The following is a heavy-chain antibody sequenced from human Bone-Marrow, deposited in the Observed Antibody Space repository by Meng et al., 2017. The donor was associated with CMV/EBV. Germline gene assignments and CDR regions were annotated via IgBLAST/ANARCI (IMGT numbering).Heavy chain of an antibody. D-gene: IGHD6-13*01. J-gene: IGHJ4*02. CDR2: IYYSGST. CDR1: GASISTRYY. Sequence: SETLSLTCTVSGASISTRYYWGWIRQPPGKGLEWIGSIYYSGSTYYNPSLKSRVTISVDTSKNQFSLKLSSVTAADTAVYYCARLPLYWGGSWYVFWGQGTLVTVSS. CDR3: ARLPLYWGGSWYVF. V-gene: IGHV4-39*01.